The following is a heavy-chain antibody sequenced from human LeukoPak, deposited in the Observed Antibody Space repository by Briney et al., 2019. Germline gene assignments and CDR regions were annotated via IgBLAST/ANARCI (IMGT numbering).Heavy chain of an antibody. CDR2: IRYDGSNK. V-gene: IGHV3-30*02. Sequence: PGGSLRLSSAASGFTFSSYGMHWVRQAPGKGLEWVAFIRYDGSNKYYADSVKGRFTISRDNSKNTLYLQMNSLRAEDTAVYYCAKVDLTYYYDSSGSSYNWFDPWGQGTLVTVSS. D-gene: IGHD3-22*01. CDR3: AKVDLTYYYDSSGSSYNWFDP. CDR1: GFTFSSYG. J-gene: IGHJ5*02.